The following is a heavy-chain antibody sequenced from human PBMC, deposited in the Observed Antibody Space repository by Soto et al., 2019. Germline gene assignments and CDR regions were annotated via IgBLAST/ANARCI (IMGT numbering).Heavy chain of an antibody. CDR1: GYTFTGYY. V-gene: IGHV1-2*02. Sequence: QVQLVQSGAEVKKPGASVKVSCKASGYTFTGYYMHWVRQAPGQGLEWMGWINPNSGGTNYAQKLQGRVTMTRDTSISTAYMELSRLRSDDTAVYYCARVHTGYQLLYRHSYWFDPWGQGTLVTVSS. CDR3: ARVHTGYQLLYRHSYWFDP. D-gene: IGHD2-2*02. CDR2: INPNSGGT. J-gene: IGHJ5*02.